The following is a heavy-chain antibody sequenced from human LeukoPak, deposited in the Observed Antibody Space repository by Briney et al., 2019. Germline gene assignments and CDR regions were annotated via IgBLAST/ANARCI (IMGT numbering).Heavy chain of an antibody. CDR2: ISSSGSTI. CDR3: ARGPRGSGSYYRY. Sequence: GGSLRLSCAASGFTFSSYEMNWVRQAPGKGLEWVSYISSSGSTIYYADSVKGRFTISRDNAKNSLYLQMNSLRAEDTAVYYCARGPRGSGSYYRYWGQGTLVTVSS. V-gene: IGHV3-48*03. CDR1: GFTFSSYE. J-gene: IGHJ4*02. D-gene: IGHD3-10*01.